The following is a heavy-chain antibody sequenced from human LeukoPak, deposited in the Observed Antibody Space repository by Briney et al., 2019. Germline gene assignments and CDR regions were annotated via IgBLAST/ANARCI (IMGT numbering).Heavy chain of an antibody. CDR3: TTNPYDRSGYHI. D-gene: IGHD3-22*01. Sequence: PGGSLRLSCAASGFTFSNAWMSWVRQAPGKGLEWVGRIKSKTDGGTTDYAAPVKGRFTISRDDSKNTLYLQMNSLKTEDTAVYYCTTNPYDRSGYHIWGQGTMVTVSS. CDR1: GFTFSNAW. J-gene: IGHJ3*02. CDR2: IKSKTDGGTT. V-gene: IGHV3-15*01.